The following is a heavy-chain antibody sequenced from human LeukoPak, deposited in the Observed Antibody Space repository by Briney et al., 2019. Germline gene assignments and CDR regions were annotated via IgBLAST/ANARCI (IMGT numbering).Heavy chain of an antibody. CDR3: AKDSSAWYFYFDS. Sequence: GGSLRLSCAGSGFSFNSYALHWVRQAPGTGLERVSGISGLGDKQYYADSVKGRFTISRDNSKNTVYLDMNSLRVEETGIYYCAKDSSAWYFYFDSWGQGTPVTVSS. CDR2: ISGLGDKQ. D-gene: IGHD6-13*01. V-gene: IGHV3-23*01. CDR1: GFSFNSYA. J-gene: IGHJ4*01.